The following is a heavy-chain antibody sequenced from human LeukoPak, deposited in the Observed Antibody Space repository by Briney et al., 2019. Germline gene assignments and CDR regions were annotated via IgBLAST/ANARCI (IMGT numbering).Heavy chain of an antibody. D-gene: IGHD3-22*01. CDR3: ARRRDYYDSSGPLGGFDY. V-gene: IGHV4-59*08. J-gene: IGHJ4*02. CDR2: IYYSGST. CDR1: GGSISSYY. Sequence: SETLSLTCTVSGGSISSYYWSWIRQPPGKGLEWIGYIYYSGSTNYNPSLKSRVTISVDTSKNQFSLKLSSVTAADTAVYYCARRRDYYDSSGPLGGFDYWGQGTLVTVSS.